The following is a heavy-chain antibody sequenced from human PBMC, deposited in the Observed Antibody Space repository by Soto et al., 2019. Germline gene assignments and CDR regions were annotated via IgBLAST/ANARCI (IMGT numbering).Heavy chain of an antibody. Sequence: SETLSLTCTVSGGSISSSSYYWGWIRQPPGKGLEWIGSIYYSGSTYYNPSLKSRVTISVDTSKNQFSLKLSSVTAADTAVYYCARAGYGGNIYYYYGMDVWGQGTTVTVSS. D-gene: IGHD2-15*01. CDR2: IYYSGST. CDR3: ARAGYGGNIYYYYGMDV. CDR1: GGSISSSSYY. J-gene: IGHJ6*02. V-gene: IGHV4-39*01.